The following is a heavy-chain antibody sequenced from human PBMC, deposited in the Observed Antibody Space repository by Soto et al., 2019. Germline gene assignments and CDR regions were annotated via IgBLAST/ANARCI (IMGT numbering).Heavy chain of an antibody. CDR3: ARAPYYYDSSGYYYAKLGIGMDV. J-gene: IGHJ6*02. D-gene: IGHD3-22*01. V-gene: IGHV3-33*01. CDR1: GFTFSSYG. CDR2: IWYDGSNK. Sequence: GGSLRLSCAASGFTFSSYGMHWVRQAPGKGLEWVAVIWYDGSNKYYADSVKGRFTISRDNSKNTLYLQMNSLRAEDTAVYYCARAPYYYDSSGYYYAKLGIGMDVWGQGTTVTVSS.